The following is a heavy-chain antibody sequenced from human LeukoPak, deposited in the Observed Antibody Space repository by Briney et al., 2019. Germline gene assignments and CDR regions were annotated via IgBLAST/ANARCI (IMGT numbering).Heavy chain of an antibody. Sequence: PGGSLRLSCEASGFIFSTYTMNWVRQAPGKGLEWVASISSSSDYIYYADPVEGRFSISRDNAKKSLNLQMNSLRAEDTAVYYCAREVPAAMSGFDIWGQGTMVTVSS. CDR2: ISSSSDYI. D-gene: IGHD2-2*01. CDR3: AREVPAAMSGFDI. V-gene: IGHV3-21*01. CDR1: GFIFSTYT. J-gene: IGHJ3*02.